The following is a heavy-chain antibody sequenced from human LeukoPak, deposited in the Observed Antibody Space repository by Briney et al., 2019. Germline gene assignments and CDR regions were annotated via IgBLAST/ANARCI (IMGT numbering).Heavy chain of an antibody. V-gene: IGHV3-30*02. D-gene: IGHD3-22*01. CDR1: GFTFSSYG. J-gene: IGHJ3*02. CDR2: IRYDGSNK. CDR3: AKVVTMIVVAHDAFDI. Sequence: GSLRLSCAASGFTFSSYGMHWVRQAPGKGLEWVAFIRYDGSNKYYADSVKGRFTISRDNSKNTLYLQMNSLRAEDTAVYYCAKVVTMIVVAHDAFDIWGQGTMVTVSS.